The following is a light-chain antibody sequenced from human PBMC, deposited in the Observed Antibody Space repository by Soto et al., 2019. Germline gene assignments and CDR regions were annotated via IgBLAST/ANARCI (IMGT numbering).Light chain of an antibody. V-gene: IGKV3-20*01. J-gene: IGKJ1*01. CDR1: QSVNANY. Sequence: NVLTQSPGTLSLSPGERATLSCRARQSVNANYLAWYQQRPGQAPRLLIYGASSRATGVPDRFSGSGSGTDFTLTISRLEPEDFAVYYCQQYGRSPRTFGQGTKVDIK. CDR2: GAS. CDR3: QQYGRSPRT.